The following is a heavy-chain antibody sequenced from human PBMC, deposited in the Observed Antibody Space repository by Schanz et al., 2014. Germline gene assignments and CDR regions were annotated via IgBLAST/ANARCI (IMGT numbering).Heavy chain of an antibody. D-gene: IGHD7-27*01. Sequence: EVQLVESGGGLVQPGGSLRLSCAASGFTFRTYLMNWVRQAPGKGLEWVSAISGSGGDTYYADSVKGRFTISRDNSKNTLYLQMSSLRAEDTAVYYCARENLNWEAFDIWGQGTVVTVSS. CDR2: ISGSGGDT. J-gene: IGHJ3*02. CDR3: ARENLNWEAFDI. CDR1: GFTFRTYL. V-gene: IGHV3-23*04.